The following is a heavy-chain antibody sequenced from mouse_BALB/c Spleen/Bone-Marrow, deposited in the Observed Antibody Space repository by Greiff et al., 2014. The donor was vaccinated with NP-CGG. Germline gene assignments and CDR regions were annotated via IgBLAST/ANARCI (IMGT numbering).Heavy chain of an antibody. CDR1: GYSITSGYS. CDR2: IHYSGRT. J-gene: IGHJ1*01. Sequence: EVQLQQSGPDLVKPSQSLSLTCTVTGYSITSGYSWHWIRQFPGNKLEWMGYIHYSGRTNFNPSFKSRISITPDTSKNQFYLQLNSVDDEDTATYYCARRGGLQYWYFDGWGAGTTVTVSS. CDR3: ARRGGLQYWYFDG. D-gene: IGHD2-13*01. V-gene: IGHV3-1*02.